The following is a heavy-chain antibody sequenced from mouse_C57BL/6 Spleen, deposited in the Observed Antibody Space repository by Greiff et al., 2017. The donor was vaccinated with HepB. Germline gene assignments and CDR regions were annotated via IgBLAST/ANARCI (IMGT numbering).Heavy chain of an antibody. CDR3: ARENYGSSYVWYFDV. V-gene: IGHV3-6*01. D-gene: IGHD1-1*01. Sequence: VQLKESGPGLVKPSQSLSLTCSVTGYSITSGYYWNWIRQFPGNKLEWMGYISYDGSNNYNPSLKNRISITRDTSKNQFFLKLNSVTTEDTATYYCARENYGSSYVWYFDVWGTGTTVTVSS. CDR1: GYSITSGYY. J-gene: IGHJ1*03. CDR2: ISYDGSN.